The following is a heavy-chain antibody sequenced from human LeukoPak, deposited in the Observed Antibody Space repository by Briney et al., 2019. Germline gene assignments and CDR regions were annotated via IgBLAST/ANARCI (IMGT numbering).Heavy chain of an antibody. Sequence: PGGSLRLSCAASGFTFSSYSMNWVRQAPGKGLEWVSSISSSSSYIYYADSVKGRFTISRDNAKNSLYLQMNSLRAEDTALYYCARGGGSYYYYMDVWGKGTTVTVSS. V-gene: IGHV3-21*04. J-gene: IGHJ6*03. CDR1: GFTFSSYS. CDR3: ARGGGSYYYYMDV. CDR2: ISSSSSYI. D-gene: IGHD3-16*01.